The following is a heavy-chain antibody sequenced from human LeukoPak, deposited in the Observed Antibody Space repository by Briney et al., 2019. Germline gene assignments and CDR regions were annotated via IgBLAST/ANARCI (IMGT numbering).Heavy chain of an antibody. CDR1: GYTFTSCG. CDR3: ARAGPRAVTAFDY. D-gene: IGHD4-11*01. CDR2: ISAYNGNT. Sequence: AAVKVSCKASGYTFTSCGISWGRRAPGQGVGWMGWISAYNGNTNYAQKLQGRVTMTTDTSTSTAYMELRSLRPDDTAVYYCARAGPRAVTAFDYWGQGPLVTVSS. V-gene: IGHV1-18*01. J-gene: IGHJ4*02.